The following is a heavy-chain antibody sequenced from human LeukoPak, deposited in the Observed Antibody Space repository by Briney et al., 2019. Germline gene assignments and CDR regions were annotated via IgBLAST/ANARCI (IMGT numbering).Heavy chain of an antibody. CDR2: ISGSGGST. D-gene: IGHD3-10*01. CDR3: ANDESKEPILWFGELVFDY. CDR1: GFTFSSYG. Sequence: PGGSLRLSCAASGFTFSSYGMHWVRQAPGKGLEWVSAISGSGGSTYYADSVKGRFTISRDNSKNTLYLQMNSLRAEDTAVYYCANDESKEPILWFGELVFDYWGQGTLVTVSS. V-gene: IGHV3-23*01. J-gene: IGHJ4*02.